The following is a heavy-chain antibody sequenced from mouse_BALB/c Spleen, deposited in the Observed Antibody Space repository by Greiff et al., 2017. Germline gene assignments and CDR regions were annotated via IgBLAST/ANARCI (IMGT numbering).Heavy chain of an antibody. V-gene: IGHV2-9*02. D-gene: IGHD3-3*01. CDR1: GFSLTSYG. J-gene: IGHJ2*01. CDR3: ARDQGFSFDY. CDR2: IWAGGST. Sequence: VKVVESGPGLVAPSQSLSITCTVSGFSLTSYGVHWVRQPPGKGLEWLGVIWAGGSTNYNSALMSRLSISKDNSKSQVFLKMNSLQTDDTAMYYCARDQGFSFDYWGQGTTLTVSS.